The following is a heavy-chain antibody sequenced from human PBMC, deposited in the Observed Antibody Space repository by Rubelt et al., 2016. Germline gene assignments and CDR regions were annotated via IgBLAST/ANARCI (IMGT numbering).Heavy chain of an antibody. CDR3: ARHCWYRHGNWFDP. V-gene: IGHV4-39*01. J-gene: IGHJ5*02. Sequence: QLQLQESGPGLVKPSETLSLTCTVSGGSISSSSYYWGWIRQPPGKGLEWIGSIYYSGSTYYNPSLKSLFTRSVDTSKNKFSLKLSSVTAADTAVYYCARHCWYRHGNWFDPWGQGTLVTVSS. CDR1: GGSISSSSYY. CDR2: IYYSGST. D-gene: IGHD6-13*01.